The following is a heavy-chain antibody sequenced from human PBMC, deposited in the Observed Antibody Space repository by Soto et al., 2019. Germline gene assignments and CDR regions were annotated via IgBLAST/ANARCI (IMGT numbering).Heavy chain of an antibody. CDR1: GYSFTSYW. CDR3: ARDPYCGGDCYSYNWFDP. Sequence: GESLKISCKGSGYSFTSYWISWVRQMPGKGLEWTGRIDPSDSYTNYSPSFQGHVTISADKSISTAYLQWSSLKASDTAMYYCARDPYCGGDCYSYNWFDPWGQGTLVTVSS. V-gene: IGHV5-10-1*01. D-gene: IGHD2-21*02. CDR2: IDPSDSYT. J-gene: IGHJ5*02.